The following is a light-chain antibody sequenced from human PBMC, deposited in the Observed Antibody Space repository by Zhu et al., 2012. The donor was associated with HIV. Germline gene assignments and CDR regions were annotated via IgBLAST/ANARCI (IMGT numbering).Light chain of an antibody. V-gene: IGKV3D-15*03. CDR1: QSVDSH. Sequence: EIVMTQYPATLSVSPGERATLYCRASQSVDSHLAWYQQKPGQAPRLLIYEASIRATGIPARFSGSGSGTEFTLTIYTTQSEDSAVYYCQQHDRWPPDAFGQGPTWRS. CDR3: QQHDRWPPDA. CDR2: EAS. J-gene: IGKJ2*01.